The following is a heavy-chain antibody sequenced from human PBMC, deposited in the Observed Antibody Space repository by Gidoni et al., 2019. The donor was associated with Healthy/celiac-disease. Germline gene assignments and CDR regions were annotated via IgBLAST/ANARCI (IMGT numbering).Heavy chain of an antibody. Sequence: EVQLVESGGGLVQPGWSLRLSCAASGFTFSSYSMTGVRKAPWKGLDWVSYISSMSSTIYYADSVKGRFTISRDNAKNSLYLQMNSLRDEDTAVYYCARLGYSSRREVAFDIWGQGTMVTVAS. V-gene: IGHV3-48*02. J-gene: IGHJ3*02. CDR2: ISSMSSTI. CDR3: ARLGYSSRREVAFDI. D-gene: IGHD6-19*01. CDR1: GFTFSSYS.